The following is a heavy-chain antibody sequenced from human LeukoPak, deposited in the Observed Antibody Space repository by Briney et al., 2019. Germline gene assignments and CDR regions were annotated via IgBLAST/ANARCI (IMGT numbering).Heavy chain of an antibody. V-gene: IGHV1-18*01. CDR2: ISGYNGAT. Sequence: ASVKVSCKVSGYTFNSYGISWVRQAPGQGLEWMGWISGYNGATNYAQKVQGRVTVTTDTSTSTAYMELGSLTSDDTAVYYCARDASYGPHAFDIWGQGTMVTVSS. CDR3: ARDASYGPHAFDI. J-gene: IGHJ3*02. D-gene: IGHD4-17*01. CDR1: GYTFNSYG.